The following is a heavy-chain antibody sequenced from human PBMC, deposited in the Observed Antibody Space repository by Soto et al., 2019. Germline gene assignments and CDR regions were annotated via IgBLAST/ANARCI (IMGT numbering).Heavy chain of an antibody. V-gene: IGHV3-74*01. Sequence: EVQLVESGGGLVQPGESLRLSCAASGFTFDYYWMHWVRQAPGKGLVWVSRIYSDGTSTTYADSVKVRFTNSRDNAKNTVSLQMNSLRADDTAVYYCARGDRGAFDLWGQGTLVTVTS. J-gene: IGHJ3*01. CDR2: IYSDGTST. CDR1: GFTFDYYW. CDR3: ARGDRGAFDL. D-gene: IGHD1-26*01.